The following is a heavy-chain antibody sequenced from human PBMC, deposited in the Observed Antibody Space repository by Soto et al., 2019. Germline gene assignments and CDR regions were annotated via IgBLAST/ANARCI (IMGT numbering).Heavy chain of an antibody. D-gene: IGHD6-6*01. CDR2: ISYDGSNK. CDR3: AKDLGIAARPPHYYYGMDV. CDR1: GFTFSSYG. Sequence: LRLSCAASGFTFSSYGMHWVRQAPGKGLEWVAVISYDGSNKYYADSVKGRFTISRDNSKNTLYLQMNSLRAEDTAVYYCAKDLGIAARPPHYYYGMDVWGQGTTVTVSS. V-gene: IGHV3-30*18. J-gene: IGHJ6*02.